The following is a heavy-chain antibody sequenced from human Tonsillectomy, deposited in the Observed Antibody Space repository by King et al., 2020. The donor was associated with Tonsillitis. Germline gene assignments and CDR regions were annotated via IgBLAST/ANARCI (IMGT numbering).Heavy chain of an antibody. CDR2: TSFDGNNR. Sequence: VQLVESGGGVVQPGRSLRLSCAASGFTFSGYGMHWVRQAPGKGLEWVAVTSFDGNNRIHADSVKGRFTISRDSSKNTLYLLMNSLRAEDTAVYYCAKESFYDFWSGYYTHHMDVWGQGTTVTVSS. CDR1: GFTFSGYG. CDR3: AKESFYDFWSGYYTHHMDV. D-gene: IGHD3-3*01. J-gene: IGHJ6*02. V-gene: IGHV3-30*18.